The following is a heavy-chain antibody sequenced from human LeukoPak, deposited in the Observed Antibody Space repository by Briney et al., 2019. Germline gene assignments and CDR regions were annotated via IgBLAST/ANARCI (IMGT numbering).Heavy chain of an antibody. D-gene: IGHD2-2*01. CDR2: IYHSGST. V-gene: IGHV4-38-2*01. Sequence: PSETLSLTCAVSGYSIGSGYYWGWIRQPPGKGLEWIGSIYHSGSTYYNPSLKSRVTISVDTSKNQFSLKLGSVTAADTAVYYCARVKVPAAVPDYWGQGTLVTVSS. CDR1: GYSIGSGYY. CDR3: ARVKVPAAVPDY. J-gene: IGHJ4*02.